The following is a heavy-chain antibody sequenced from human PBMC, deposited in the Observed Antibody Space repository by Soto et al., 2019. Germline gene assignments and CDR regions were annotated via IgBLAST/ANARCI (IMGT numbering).Heavy chain of an antibody. J-gene: IGHJ5*02. CDR3: ARGYCSSTSCFDP. CDR2: IYYSGNT. D-gene: IGHD2-2*01. V-gene: IGHV4-30-4*01. Sequence: SETLSLTCTVSGYSISSGDYYWSWIRQPPGKGLEWIGCIYYSGNTYYNPSLKRRFTISVDTSKNQFSLKLSSVTAADTAVYYCARGYCSSTSCFDPWGQGTLVTVSS. CDR1: GYSISSGDYY.